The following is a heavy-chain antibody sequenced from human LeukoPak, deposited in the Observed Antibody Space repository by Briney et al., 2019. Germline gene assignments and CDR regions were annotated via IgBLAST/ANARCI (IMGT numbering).Heavy chain of an antibody. CDR1: GGSISSGSYY. CDR3: ARFIDEIDNWFDP. Sequence: SETLSLTCTVSGGSISSGSYYWSWIRQPAGKGLEWIGYISYSGSTNYNPSLKSRVTISVDTSKSQFSLKLSSVTAADTAVYYCARFIDEIDNWFDPWGQGTLVTVSS. J-gene: IGHJ5*02. D-gene: IGHD3-16*02. CDR2: ISYSGST. V-gene: IGHV4-61*10.